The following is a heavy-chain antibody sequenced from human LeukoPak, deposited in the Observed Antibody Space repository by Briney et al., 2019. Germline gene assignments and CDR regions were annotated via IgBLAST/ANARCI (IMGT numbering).Heavy chain of an antibody. CDR3: AREWSGYFES. CDR1: GYTFTSYG. V-gene: IGHV1-18*04. D-gene: IGHD2-15*01. Sequence: ASVKVSCKASGYTFTSYGISWVRQAPGQGLEWMGWISAYNGDTNYAQKLQGRVTMTTNTSTSTAYMELRSLRSEDTAVYYCAREWSGYFESWGQGTLVTVSS. CDR2: ISAYNGDT. J-gene: IGHJ4*02.